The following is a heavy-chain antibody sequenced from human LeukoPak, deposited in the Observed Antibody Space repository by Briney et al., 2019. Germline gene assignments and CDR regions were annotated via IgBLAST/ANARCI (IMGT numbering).Heavy chain of an antibody. V-gene: IGHV5-51*01. Sequence: GESLQISCKASGYSFTTHWIGWVRQMPGKGLEWMGIIYPGDSDTRYSPSFQGHVTISADKSISTAYLQWSSLKASDTAMYFCARSPMVRGVILFPFDPWGQGTLVTVSS. CDR1: GYSFTTHW. CDR2: IYPGDSDT. J-gene: IGHJ5*02. D-gene: IGHD3-10*01. CDR3: ARSPMVRGVILFPFDP.